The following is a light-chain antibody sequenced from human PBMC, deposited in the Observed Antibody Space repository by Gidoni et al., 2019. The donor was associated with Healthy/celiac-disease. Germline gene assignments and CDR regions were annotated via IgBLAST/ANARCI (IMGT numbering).Light chain of an antibody. CDR1: QSISSY. V-gene: IGKV1-39*01. J-gene: IGKJ5*01. Sequence: DNQMTPSPSSLSSSVGDRVIITCRASQSISSYLNWYQQKPRKAPKLLIYAASSLQSGVPSRFSGSGSGTDFTLTISSLQPEEFATYYCQQSYRTPPTFGQGTRLEIK. CDR3: QQSYRTPPT. CDR2: AAS.